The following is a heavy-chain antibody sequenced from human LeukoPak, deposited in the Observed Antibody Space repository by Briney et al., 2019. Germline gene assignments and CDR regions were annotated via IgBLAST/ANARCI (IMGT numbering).Heavy chain of an antibody. D-gene: IGHD5-18*01. V-gene: IGHV3-43*01. J-gene: IGHJ4*02. CDR2: ISWDGGST. Sequence: GGSLRLSCAASGFTFDDYTMHWVRHAPGKGLEWISLISWDGGSTYYADSVKGRFTISRDNSKNSLYLQMNSLRTEDTALYYCAKEKGYSYGLLDYWGQGTLVTVSS. CDR1: GFTFDDYT. CDR3: AKEKGYSYGLLDY.